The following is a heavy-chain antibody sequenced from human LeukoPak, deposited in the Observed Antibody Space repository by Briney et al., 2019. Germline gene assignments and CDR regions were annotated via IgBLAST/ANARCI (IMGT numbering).Heavy chain of an antibody. CDR3: ARAPPYCSSTSCSYWYFDL. V-gene: IGHV3-13*05. J-gene: IGHJ2*01. CDR1: GFTFSTYD. CDR2: IGTAGDP. Sequence: GGSLGLSCAASGFTFSTYDMHWVRHATGKGLEWVSAIGTAGDPYYSGSVKGRFTISRENTKNSLYLQMNSLRVGDTAVYYCARAPPYCSSTSCSYWYFDLWGRGTLVTVSS. D-gene: IGHD2-2*01.